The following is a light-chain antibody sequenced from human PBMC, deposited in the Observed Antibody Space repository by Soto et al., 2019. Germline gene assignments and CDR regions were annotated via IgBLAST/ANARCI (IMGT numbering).Light chain of an antibody. Sequence: EIVLTQSPATLSLPPGERATLSCRASQSVSSYLAWYQQKPGQSPRLLIYDASNRATGIPARFSGSGSGTDFTLTISSLEPEDFAVYYCQQRSNWRWLTFGGGTKVEIK. CDR3: QQRSNWRWLT. V-gene: IGKV3-11*01. CDR2: DAS. CDR1: QSVSSY. J-gene: IGKJ4*01.